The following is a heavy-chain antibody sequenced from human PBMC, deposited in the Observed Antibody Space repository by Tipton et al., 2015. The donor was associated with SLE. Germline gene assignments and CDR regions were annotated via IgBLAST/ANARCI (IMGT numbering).Heavy chain of an antibody. CDR2: IYSGGSST. Sequence: SLRLSCAASGFTFSSYAMSWVRQAPGKGLEWGSVIYSGGSSTYYADSVKGRFTISRDNSKNTLYLQMNSLRAEDTAVYYCAKGPRGIAAAGHLDYWGQGTLVTVSS. D-gene: IGHD6-13*01. CDR3: AKGPRGIAAAGHLDY. CDR1: GFTFSSYA. V-gene: IGHV3-23*03. J-gene: IGHJ4*02.